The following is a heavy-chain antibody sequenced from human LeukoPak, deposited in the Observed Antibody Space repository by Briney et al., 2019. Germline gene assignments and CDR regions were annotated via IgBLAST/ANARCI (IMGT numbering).Heavy chain of an antibody. CDR2: IYTSGTT. V-gene: IGHV4-4*07. Sequence: SETLSLTCTVSGVALSGDYWSWIRQPAGKGLEWIGRIYTSGTTNYNPSLKSRVTMSVDTSNNQFSLNLRSVTAADTAVYYCARRRTAAASGYFDYWGQGILVTVSS. D-gene: IGHD6-13*01. CDR1: GVALSGDY. J-gene: IGHJ4*02. CDR3: ARRRTAAASGYFDY.